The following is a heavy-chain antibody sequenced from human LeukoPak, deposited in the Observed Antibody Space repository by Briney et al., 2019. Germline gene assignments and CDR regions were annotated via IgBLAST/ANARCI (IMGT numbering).Heavy chain of an antibody. CDR3: TTDQYYYDSSGYYDAFDI. Sequence: GGSLRLSCAASGFTFSNAWMNWVRQAPGKGLEWVGRIKSKTDGGTTDYAAPVKGRFTISRDDSKNTLYLQMNSLKTEDTAVYYCTTDQYYYDSSGYYDAFDIWGQGTMATVSS. V-gene: IGHV3-15*07. CDR2: IKSKTDGGTT. D-gene: IGHD3-22*01. J-gene: IGHJ3*02. CDR1: GFTFSNAW.